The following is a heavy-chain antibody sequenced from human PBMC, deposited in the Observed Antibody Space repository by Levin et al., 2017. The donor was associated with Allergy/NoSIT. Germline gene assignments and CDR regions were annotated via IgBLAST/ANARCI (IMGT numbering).Heavy chain of an antibody. CDR3: ARIPVYNSGLLDY. V-gene: IGHV3-23*01. J-gene: IGHJ4*02. D-gene: IGHD1-20*01. Sequence: GGSLRLSCAVSGFTFSNYAMTWVRQTPGKGLEWVSSISGSGGNTYYADSVKCRFTISRDNSKNTLLLQMNTLRAEDTALYYCARIPVYNSGLLDYWGQGTLVTVSS. CDR2: ISGSGGNT. CDR1: GFTFSNYA.